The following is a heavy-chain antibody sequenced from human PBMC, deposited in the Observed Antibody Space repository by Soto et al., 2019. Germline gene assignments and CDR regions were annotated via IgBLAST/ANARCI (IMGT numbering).Heavy chain of an antibody. D-gene: IGHD3-10*01. J-gene: IGHJ5*02. CDR3: ARGHLLWFGGSWFDP. CDR1: GGSFSGYY. Sequence: QVQLQQWGAGLLKPSETLSLTCAVYGGSFSGYYWSWIRQPPGKGLEWIGVINHSGSTNYNPSLKSRVTISVDTSKNQFSLKLSSVTAADTAVYYCARGHLLWFGGSWFDPWGQGTLVTVSS. V-gene: IGHV4-34*01. CDR2: INHSGST.